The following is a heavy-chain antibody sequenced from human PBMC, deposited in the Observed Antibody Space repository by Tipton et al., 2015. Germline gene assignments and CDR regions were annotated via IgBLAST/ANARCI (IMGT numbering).Heavy chain of an antibody. CDR2: ISGSGGNT. Sequence: SLRLSCAASGFTFSNYAMNWVRQAPGKGLEWVSAISGSGGNTYYADSVKGRFTISRDNSKNTLDLQMNSLRAEDTAVYYCTRVEGPGDYIPLESWGQGTLVTVSS. J-gene: IGHJ5*02. D-gene: IGHD4-17*01. CDR1: GFTFSNYA. V-gene: IGHV3-23*01. CDR3: TRVEGPGDYIPLES.